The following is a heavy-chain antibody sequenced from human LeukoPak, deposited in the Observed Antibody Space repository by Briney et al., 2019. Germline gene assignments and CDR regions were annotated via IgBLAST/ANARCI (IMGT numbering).Heavy chain of an antibody. J-gene: IGHJ4*02. Sequence: SQTLSLTCAISGDSVSSNSAAWNWIRQSPSRGLEWLGRTYYRSKWYNDYAISVKSRITINPDTSKNQFSLQLNSVTPEDTAVYYCARVWLGRSGSYGEFDNWGQGTLVTVSS. CDR3: ARVWLGRSGSYGEFDN. CDR1: GDSVSSNSAA. CDR2: TYYRSKWYN. D-gene: IGHD3-10*01. V-gene: IGHV6-1*01.